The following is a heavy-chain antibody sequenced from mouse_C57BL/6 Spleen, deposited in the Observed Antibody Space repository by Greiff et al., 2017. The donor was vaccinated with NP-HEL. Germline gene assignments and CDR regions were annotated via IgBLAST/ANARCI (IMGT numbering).Heavy chain of an antibody. CDR2: IYPGDGDT. D-gene: IGHD4-1*01. CDR1: GYAFSSSW. J-gene: IGHJ3*01. V-gene: IGHV1-82*01. CDR3: ARETGVWFAY. Sequence: VQLQESGPELVKPGASVKISCKASGYAFSSSWMNWVKQRPGKGLEWIGRIYPGDGDTNYNGKFKGKATLTADKSSSTAYMQLSSLTSEDSAVYFCARETGVWFAYWGQGTLVTVSA.